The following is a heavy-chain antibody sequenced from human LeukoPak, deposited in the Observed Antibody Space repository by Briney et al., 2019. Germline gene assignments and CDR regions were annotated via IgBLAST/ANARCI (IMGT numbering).Heavy chain of an antibody. CDR2: ISGEGVYT. CDR3: ARDKPYSGIAVAGGFSY. CDR1: GFTFSSSA. V-gene: IGHV3-23*01. D-gene: IGHD6-19*01. J-gene: IGHJ4*02. Sequence: HPGGSLRLSCAATGFTFSSSAMTWVRQTPGRGLEWVSAISGEGVYTYYAASVRGRFTISRDNAKNSLYLHMNSLRAEDTAVYYCARDKPYSGIAVAGGFSYWGQGTIVTVSS.